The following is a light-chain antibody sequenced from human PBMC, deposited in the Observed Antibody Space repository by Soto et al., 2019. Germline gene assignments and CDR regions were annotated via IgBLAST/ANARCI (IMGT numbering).Light chain of an antibody. CDR1: QTVSSTY. V-gene: IGKV3-20*01. CDR2: GAS. J-gene: IGKJ1*01. Sequence: EIVLTQSPGTLSLSPGERATLSCRASQTVSSTYLVWYQQKPGQAPRLLIYGASSRAPGVSDRFSGSGSGTDFTLTISRLEPEDFAVYYCHQRGNSHWTFGQGTKVEIK. CDR3: HQRGNSHWT.